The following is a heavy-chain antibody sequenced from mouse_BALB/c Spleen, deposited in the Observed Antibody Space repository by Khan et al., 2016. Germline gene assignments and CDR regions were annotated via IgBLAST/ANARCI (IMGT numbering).Heavy chain of an antibody. D-gene: IGHD1-2*01. V-gene: IGHV3-2*02. CDR1: GHSITSDYA. J-gene: IGHJ4*01. Sequence: EVQLQESGPGLVKPSQSLSLTCTVTGHSITSDYAWNWIRQFPGNKLEWMGYITYSGSTSYNPSLKSRISSTRDTSKNQFFLQLNSVTTEDTATYYGSTTTPMDYWGQGTSVTVAS. CDR3: STTTPMDY. CDR2: ITYSGST.